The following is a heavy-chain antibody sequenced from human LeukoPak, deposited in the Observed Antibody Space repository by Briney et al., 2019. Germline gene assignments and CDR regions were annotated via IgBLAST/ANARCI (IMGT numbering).Heavy chain of an antibody. D-gene: IGHD1-26*01. CDR2: MNPNSGNT. J-gene: IGHJ4*02. V-gene: IGHV1-8*03. CDR3: ARARANSDFGY. CDR1: GNTFTSYD. Sequence: ASVKVSCKASGNTFTSYDINWVRQATGQGLEWMGWMNPNSGNTGYAQKFQGRVTITRNTSISTAYMELCSLRSEDTAVYYCARARANSDFGYWGQGTLVTVSS.